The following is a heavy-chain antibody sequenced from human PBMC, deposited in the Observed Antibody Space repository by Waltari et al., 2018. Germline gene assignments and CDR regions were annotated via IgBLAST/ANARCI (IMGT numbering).Heavy chain of an antibody. Sequence: QVQLQESGPGLVKPSQTLSPTCTVSGGSISSGSYSWSWIRRPAGKGLEWFGRIYTSGSTSDHPFLKSRVTISVGTSKNHFSRKLSSVTAADTAVYYCARDGLVGGELLVDYGGQGTLVTVSS. D-gene: IGHD1-26*01. CDR1: GGSISSGSYS. CDR2: IYTSGST. CDR3: ARDGLVGGELLVDY. V-gene: IGHV4-61*02. J-gene: IGHJ4*02.